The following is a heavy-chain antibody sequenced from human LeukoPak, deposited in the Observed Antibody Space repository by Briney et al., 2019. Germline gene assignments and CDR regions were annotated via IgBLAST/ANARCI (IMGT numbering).Heavy chain of an antibody. J-gene: IGHJ4*02. CDR3: ARRHKHYYQIDY. Sequence: GASVKVSCKASGYTFTDYYMHWVRQAPGQGLEWVGMVNPSGGSTSYAQKFQGRVTMTRDTSTTTVYMELSSLRSDDTAVFYCARRHKHYYQIDYWGQGTLVTVSS. CDR2: VNPSGGST. CDR1: GYTFTDYY. V-gene: IGHV1-46*01. D-gene: IGHD1-26*01.